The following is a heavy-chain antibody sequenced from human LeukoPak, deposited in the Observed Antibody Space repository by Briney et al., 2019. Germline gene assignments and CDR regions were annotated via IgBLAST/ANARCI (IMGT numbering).Heavy chain of an antibody. CDR3: AKDGGSYPRGFDY. D-gene: IGHD1-26*01. J-gene: IGHJ4*02. CDR1: GFTFSSYE. Sequence: GGSLRLSCAASGFTFSSYEMNWVRQAPGKGLEWVSYISSSGSTIYYADSVKGRFTISRDNSKNTLYLQMNSLRAEDTAVYYCAKDGGSYPRGFDYWGQGTLVTVSS. V-gene: IGHV3-48*03. CDR2: ISSSGSTI.